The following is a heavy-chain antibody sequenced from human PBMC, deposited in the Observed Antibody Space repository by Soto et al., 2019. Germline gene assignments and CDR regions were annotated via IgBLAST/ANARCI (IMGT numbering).Heavy chain of an antibody. J-gene: IGHJ4*02. CDR2: ISSSSSYI. CDR1: GFTFSGYI. CDR3: VTLLTLWY. Sequence: PGGSLRLSCAASGFTFSGYIMNWVRQAPGKGLEWVSSISSSSSYIHYPDSVKGRFTISRDNAKNSVYLQMSSLRAEDTAVYYCVTLLTLWYWGQGTLVTVSS. V-gene: IGHV3-21*01. D-gene: IGHD2-15*01.